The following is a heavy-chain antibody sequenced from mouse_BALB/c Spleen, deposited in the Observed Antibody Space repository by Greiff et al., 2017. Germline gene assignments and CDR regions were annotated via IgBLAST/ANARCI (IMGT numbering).Heavy chain of an antibody. V-gene: IGHV1S137*01. Sequence: VQLQQSGAELVRPGVSVKISCKGSGYTFTHYAMHWVKQSHAKSLEWIGVISTYYGDASYNQKFKGKATMTVDKSSSTAYMELARLTSEDSAIYYCARGYEDYYAMDYWGQGTSVTVSS. CDR2: ISTYYGDA. D-gene: IGHD2-14*01. J-gene: IGHJ4*01. CDR1: GYTFTHYA. CDR3: ARGYEDYYAMDY.